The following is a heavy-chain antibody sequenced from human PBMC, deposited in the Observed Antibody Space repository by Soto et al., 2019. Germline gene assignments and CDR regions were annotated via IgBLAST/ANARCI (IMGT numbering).Heavy chain of an antibody. CDR3: ERVYSSWYSDY. V-gene: IGHV3-33*01. CDR2: IWYDGSNK. D-gene: IGHD6-13*01. Sequence: QVQLVESGGGVVQPGRSLRLSCAASGFTFSNYGMHWVRQAPGKGLEWVAVIWYDGSNKYYADSVKGRFTISRDNSTNTLYLPMNSLRAEDTAVYYCERVYSSWYSDYWGQGTLVTVSS. J-gene: IGHJ4*02. CDR1: GFTFSNYG.